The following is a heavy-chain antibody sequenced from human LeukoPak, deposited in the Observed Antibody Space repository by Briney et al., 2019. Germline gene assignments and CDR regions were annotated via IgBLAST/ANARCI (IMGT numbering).Heavy chain of an antibody. Sequence: GGSLRLSCAVSGFTFSTYSMNWVRQAPGKGLEWVSYISSSGTTMYYADSVKGRFTISRDNAKNSLYLQMSSLRPEDTAVYYCARDREKTGYFDYWGQGTLVTVSS. CDR2: ISSSGTTM. V-gene: IGHV3-48*04. CDR1: GFTFSTYS. CDR3: ARDREKTGYFDY. D-gene: IGHD1-26*01. J-gene: IGHJ4*02.